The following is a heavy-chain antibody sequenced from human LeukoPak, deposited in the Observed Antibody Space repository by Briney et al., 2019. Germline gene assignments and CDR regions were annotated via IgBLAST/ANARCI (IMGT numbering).Heavy chain of an antibody. CDR2: ISPNIGGT. D-gene: IGHD3-16*01. V-gene: IGHV1-2*02. Sequence: ASVKVSCKASGYTFAVYYIHWLRQAPGQGLEWMGWISPNIGGTTFAQKFQGRVTMTRDTSISTAYMELNRLRLDDTAVYYCARGESSDAFDIWGQGTMVTVSS. CDR1: GYTFAVYY. J-gene: IGHJ3*02. CDR3: ARGESSDAFDI.